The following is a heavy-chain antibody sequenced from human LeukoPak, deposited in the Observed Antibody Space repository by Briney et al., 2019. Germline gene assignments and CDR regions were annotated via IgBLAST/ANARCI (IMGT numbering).Heavy chain of an antibody. Sequence: PGGSLGLSCAASGFTFSSYWMSWVRQAPGKGLEWVANIKQDGSEKYYVDSVKGRFTISRDNAKNSLYPQMNSLRAEDTAVYYCARVQSYGDYRYWGQGTLVTVSS. D-gene: IGHD4-17*01. J-gene: IGHJ4*02. V-gene: IGHV3-7*01. CDR2: IKQDGSEK. CDR3: ARVQSYGDYRY. CDR1: GFTFSSYW.